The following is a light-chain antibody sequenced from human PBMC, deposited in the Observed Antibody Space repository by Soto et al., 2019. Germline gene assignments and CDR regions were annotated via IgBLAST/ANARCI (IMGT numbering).Light chain of an antibody. CDR2: GAS. J-gene: IGKJ1*01. Sequence: AIQMTQSPSSLSASVGDRVTITCRASQAIRNDLGWYQQKPGKAPNLLIFGASNLQVGVPVRFSASGSGTNFTLTISNLQPEDFATYYCQHYNSYSEAFGQGTKVELK. CDR3: QHYNSYSEA. CDR1: QAIRND. V-gene: IGKV1-6*01.